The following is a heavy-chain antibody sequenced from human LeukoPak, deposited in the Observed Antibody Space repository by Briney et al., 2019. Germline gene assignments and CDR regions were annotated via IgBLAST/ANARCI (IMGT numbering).Heavy chain of an antibody. Sequence: GGSLRLSCAASGFTFSSYGMHWVRQAPGKGLEWVAVISYDGSNKYYADSVKGRFTISRDNSKNTLYLQMNSPRAEDTAVCYCAKDRAWGQGTLVTVSS. CDR2: ISYDGSNK. D-gene: IGHD5-24*01. CDR3: AKDRA. CDR1: GFTFSSYG. V-gene: IGHV3-30*18. J-gene: IGHJ5*02.